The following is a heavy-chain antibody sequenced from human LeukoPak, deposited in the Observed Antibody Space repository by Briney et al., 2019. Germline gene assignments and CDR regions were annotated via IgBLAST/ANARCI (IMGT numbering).Heavy chain of an antibody. J-gene: IGHJ4*02. V-gene: IGHV3-74*01. Sequence: GGSLRLSCAASGFTFSSNWMHWVRQAPGKGLVWVSHISTDARTITYADFVKGRFTISRDNAKNSLYLQMNSLRAEDTAVYYCATTTLSGSYYGGHYYFDYWGQGTLVTVSS. D-gene: IGHD1-26*01. CDR1: GFTFSSNW. CDR2: ISTDARTI. CDR3: ATTTLSGSYYGGHYYFDY.